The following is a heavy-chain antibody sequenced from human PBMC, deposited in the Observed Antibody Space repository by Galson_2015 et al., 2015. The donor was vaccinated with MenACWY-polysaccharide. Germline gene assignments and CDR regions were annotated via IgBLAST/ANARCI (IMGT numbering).Heavy chain of an antibody. V-gene: IGHV3-30*18. J-gene: IGHJ4*02. D-gene: IGHD3-22*01. Sequence: SLRLSCAASGFTFSSYGMHWVRQAPGKGLEWVAAISYHGTHKYYADSVKGRFTISRDDSKNTLYLQMNSLRAEDTAVYYCVNDDTSSDTFDYWGLGTLVTVSS. CDR3: VNDDTSSDTFDY. CDR2: ISYHGTHK. CDR1: GFTFSSYG.